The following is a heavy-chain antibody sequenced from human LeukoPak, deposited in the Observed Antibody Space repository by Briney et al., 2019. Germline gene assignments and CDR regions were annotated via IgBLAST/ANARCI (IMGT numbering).Heavy chain of an antibody. Sequence: GGSLRLSCAASGFPFSNYWMNWVRQAPGNALEWVAYIRKNGGETYYVDSVKGRFTISRDNTKNSLYLQMNSLRAEDTAVYYCARHTSGQPFDYWGQGTLVTVSS. CDR1: GFPFSNYW. CDR3: ARHTSGQPFDY. J-gene: IGHJ4*02. CDR2: IRKNGGET. D-gene: IGHD6-19*01. V-gene: IGHV3-7*03.